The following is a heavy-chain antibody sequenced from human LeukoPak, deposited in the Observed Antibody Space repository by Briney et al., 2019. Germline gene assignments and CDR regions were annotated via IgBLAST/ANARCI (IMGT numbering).Heavy chain of an antibody. Sequence: ASVKVSCKASGYTFTSYGISWVRQAPGQGLEWVGWISAYNGNTNYAQKLQGRVTMTTDTSKSTAYMELRNLRSDDTAVYYCARDYYGSGSYSRILPTNYYYMDVWGKGTTVTVSS. CDR3: ARDYYGSGSYSRILPTNYYYMDV. V-gene: IGHV1-18*01. J-gene: IGHJ6*03. CDR1: GYTFTSYG. CDR2: ISAYNGNT. D-gene: IGHD3-10*01.